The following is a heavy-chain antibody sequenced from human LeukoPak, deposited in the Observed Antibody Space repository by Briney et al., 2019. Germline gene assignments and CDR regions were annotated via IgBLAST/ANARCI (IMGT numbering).Heavy chain of an antibody. CDR3: AKDMIWFGELSGGWFDP. V-gene: IGHV3-9*01. CDR1: GFTFDDYA. D-gene: IGHD3-10*01. CDR2: ISWNSGSI. Sequence: GRSLRLSCAASGFTFDDYAMHWVRQAPGKGLEWVSGISWNSGSIGYADSVKGRFTISRDNAKNSLYLQMNSLRAEDTALYYCAKDMIWFGELSGGWFDPWGQGTLVTVSS. J-gene: IGHJ5*02.